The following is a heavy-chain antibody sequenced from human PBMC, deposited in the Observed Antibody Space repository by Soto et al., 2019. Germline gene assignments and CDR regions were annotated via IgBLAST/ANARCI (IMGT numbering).Heavy chain of an antibody. J-gene: IGHJ4*02. CDR1: GFTFSNAW. CDR2: IKSKTDGGTT. D-gene: IGHD6-13*01. CDR3: TTDRAQISSSWHHY. Sequence: GGSLRLSCAASGFTFSNAWMNWVRQAPGKGLEWVGRIKSKTDGGTTDYAAPVKGRFTISRDDSKNTLYLQMNSLKTEDTAVYYCTTDRAQISSSWHHYWGQGTLVTVSS. V-gene: IGHV3-15*07.